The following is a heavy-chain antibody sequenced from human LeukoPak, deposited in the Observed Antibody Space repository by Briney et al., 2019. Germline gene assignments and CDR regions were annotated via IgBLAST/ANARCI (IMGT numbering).Heavy chain of an antibody. CDR2: IYYSGNT. J-gene: IGHJ2*01. CDR1: GDSISSSSYY. V-gene: IGHV4-39*01. CDR3: ATGLPTYWYFDL. Sequence: KPSETLSLTCTVSGDSISSSSYYWGWIRQPPGKGLEWIGSIYYSGNTYHNPSLKSRVTISVDTPKNQFSLKLSSVTAADTAVYYCATGLPTYWYFDLWGRGTLVTVSS. D-gene: IGHD5/OR15-5a*01.